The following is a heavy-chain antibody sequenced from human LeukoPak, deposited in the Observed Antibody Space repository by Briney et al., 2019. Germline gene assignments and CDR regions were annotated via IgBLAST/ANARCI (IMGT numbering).Heavy chain of an antibody. CDR1: GFTFSSYW. J-gene: IGHJ4*02. CDR2: ISNDGGST. D-gene: IGHD6-13*01. CDR3: ARDPAAAGGY. V-gene: IGHV3-74*01. Sequence: GGSLRLSCVASGFTFSSYWIHWVRQVPGKGLVWVSRISNDGGSTDYADSVKGRFTISRDNAKNTLYLQMNSLRAEDTAVYYCARDPAAAGGYWGQGTLVTVSS.